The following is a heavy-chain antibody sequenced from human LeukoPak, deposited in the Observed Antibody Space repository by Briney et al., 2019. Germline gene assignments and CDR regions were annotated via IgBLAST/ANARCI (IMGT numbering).Heavy chain of an antibody. CDR1: GYTFTSYY. CDR2: INPNSGGT. Sequence: ASVKVSCKASGYTFTSYYMHWVRQAPGQGLEWMGWINPNSGGTNYAQKFQGRVTMTRDTPISTAYMELSRLRSDDTAVYYCARGALRVVPARAHFQHWGQGTLVTVSS. J-gene: IGHJ1*01. CDR3: ARGALRVVPARAHFQH. D-gene: IGHD2-2*01. V-gene: IGHV1-2*02.